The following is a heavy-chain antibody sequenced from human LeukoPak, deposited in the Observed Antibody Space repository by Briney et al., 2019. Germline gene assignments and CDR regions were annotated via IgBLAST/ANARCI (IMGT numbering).Heavy chain of an antibody. V-gene: IGHV3-7*01. CDR3: ARDGFVGAADY. D-gene: IGHD6-13*01. CDR2: IKQDGSEE. Sequence: GGSLRLSCAASEFIFSGYWMNWVRQAPGKGLEWVANIKQDGSEEQYVDSVRGRFTISRDNAKNSLYLQMNSLRVEDTAVYYCARDGFVGAADYWGQGTLVTVSS. CDR1: EFIFSGYW. J-gene: IGHJ4*02.